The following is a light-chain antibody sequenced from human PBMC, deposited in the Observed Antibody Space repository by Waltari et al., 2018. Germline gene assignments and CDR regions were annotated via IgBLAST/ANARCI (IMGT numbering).Light chain of an antibody. CDR1: QSVRSSY. Sequence: LLTQSPGTLSLPPGESATISCRTSQSVRSSYLAWYQQKPGQAPRLLIHGASSRATGIPDRFSGSGSGTDFTLTISRLEPEDFVVYYCQQYGSSPLTFGQGTRLEIK. CDR3: QQYGSSPLT. J-gene: IGKJ5*01. V-gene: IGKV3-20*01. CDR2: GAS.